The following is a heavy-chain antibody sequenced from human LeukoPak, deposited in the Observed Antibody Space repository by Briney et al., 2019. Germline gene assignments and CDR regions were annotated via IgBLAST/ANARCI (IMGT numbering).Heavy chain of an antibody. CDR2: IYYSGST. D-gene: IGHD3-22*01. J-gene: IGHJ6*02. Sequence: SETLSLTCTVSGGSISNYYWSWIRQPPGKGLEWIGYIYYSGSTNYNPSLKSRVTISVDTSKNQFSLNLSSVTAADTAMYYCARDRSPEGYYDSSHWDYYHGMDVWGQGTSVTVSS. CDR3: ARDRSPEGYYDSSHWDYYHGMDV. V-gene: IGHV4-59*01. CDR1: GGSISNYY.